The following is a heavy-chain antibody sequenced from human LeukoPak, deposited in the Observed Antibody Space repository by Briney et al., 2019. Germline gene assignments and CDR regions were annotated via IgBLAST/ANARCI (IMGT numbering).Heavy chain of an antibody. CDR3: AKDRRAGSYDY. CDR1: GFTFSSSA. V-gene: IGHV3-23*01. Sequence: GGSLRLSCAASGFTFSSSAMSWVRQAPGKGLEWVSNISGSGSGGSTYYADSVKGRFTISRDNSKNTLYLQMNSLRAEDTAVYYCAKDRRAGSYDYWGQGTLVTVSS. CDR2: ISGSGSGGST. D-gene: IGHD3-10*01. J-gene: IGHJ4*02.